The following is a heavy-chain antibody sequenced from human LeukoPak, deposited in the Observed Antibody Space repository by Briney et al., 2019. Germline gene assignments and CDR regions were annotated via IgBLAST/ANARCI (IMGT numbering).Heavy chain of an antibody. V-gene: IGHV4-4*07. CDR2: IYTSRSP. CDR1: GSFVSGYY. D-gene: IGHD6-19*01. CDR3: ASSSSGWYEDY. Sequence: SETLSLTCTVSGSFVSGYYWSWIRRPAGKGLEWIGRIYTSRSPTYNPSLKSRVTISVDKSKKQFSLKLNSVTAADTAVYYCASSSSGWYEDYWGQGTLVTVSS. J-gene: IGHJ4*02.